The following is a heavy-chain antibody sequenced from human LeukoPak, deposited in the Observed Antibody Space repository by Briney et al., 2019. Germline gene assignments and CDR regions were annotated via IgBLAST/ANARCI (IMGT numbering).Heavy chain of an antibody. J-gene: IGHJ4*02. Sequence: GGSLRLSYAGSGFTSSSYAMSWTRQAPGKGLEWVSGISGSGSSPYYADSVKGRFTISRDNSKNTLYLQMNSLKAEDTAVYYCAKAEVQWLVLFRYFDYWGQGTLVTVSS. V-gene: IGHV3-23*01. CDR2: ISGSGSSP. CDR3: AKAEVQWLVLFRYFDY. CDR1: GFTSSSYA. D-gene: IGHD6-19*01.